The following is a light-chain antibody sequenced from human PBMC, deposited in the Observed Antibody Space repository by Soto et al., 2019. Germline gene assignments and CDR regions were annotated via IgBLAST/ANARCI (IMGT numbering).Light chain of an antibody. CDR3: SSYASSSTVV. CDR1: SIDVGGYNY. J-gene: IGLJ2*01. CDR2: DVS. V-gene: IGLV2-14*03. Sequence: QSALTQPASVSGSPGQSITISCTGSSIDVGGYNYVSWYQQHPGKAPKLMIYDVSYRPSGLSNRFSGSKSGNTASLTISGLQAEDEADYYCSSYASSSTVVFGGGTKVTVL.